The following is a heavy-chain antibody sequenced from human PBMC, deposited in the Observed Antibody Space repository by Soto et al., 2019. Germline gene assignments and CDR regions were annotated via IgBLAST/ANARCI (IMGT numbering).Heavy chain of an antibody. J-gene: IGHJ6*02. CDR3: ARVRSSASLYYYYGMDV. CDR2: IIPILGIA. CDR1: GGTFSSYT. V-gene: IGHV1-69*02. Sequence: SVKVSCKASGGTFSSYTISWVRQAPGQGLEWMGRIIPILGIANYAQKFQGRVTITADKSTSTAYMELSSLRSEGTAVYYCARVRSSASLYYYYGMDVWGQGTTVTVSS. D-gene: IGHD2-15*01.